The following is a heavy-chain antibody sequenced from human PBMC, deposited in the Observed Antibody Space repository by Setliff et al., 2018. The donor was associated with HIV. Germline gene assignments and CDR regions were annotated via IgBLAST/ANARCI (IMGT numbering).Heavy chain of an antibody. CDR1: GFTFSNAW. CDR2: IKSKTDGGTT. CDR3: TAVGSLAGRRPELN. Sequence: PGGSLRLSCAASGFTFSNAWMSWVRQAPGKGLEWVGRIKSKTDGGTTEYAAPVKGRFTISRDDSINTLYLQMNSLKTEDTAVYFCTAVGSLAGRRPELNWGRGTLVTVSS. V-gene: IGHV3-15*01. D-gene: IGHD6-6*01. J-gene: IGHJ4*02.